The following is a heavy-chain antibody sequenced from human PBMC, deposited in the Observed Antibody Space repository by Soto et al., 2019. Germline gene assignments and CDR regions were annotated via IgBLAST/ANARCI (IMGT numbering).Heavy chain of an antibody. J-gene: IGHJ4*02. CDR2: ITSYTRTI. D-gene: IGHD6-13*01. CDR3: GRVRGTALVTSYLEY. CDR1: GFTFNDYS. Sequence: HPXGSLRFSCSVSGFTFNDYSMNSVRQAAGKGLEWVSFITSYTRTIIYADSVRGRFTISRDNTKNSLYLQMTSLRGDETSVYYCGRVRGTALVTSYLEYWGQGTLVTVSS. V-gene: IGHV3-48*01.